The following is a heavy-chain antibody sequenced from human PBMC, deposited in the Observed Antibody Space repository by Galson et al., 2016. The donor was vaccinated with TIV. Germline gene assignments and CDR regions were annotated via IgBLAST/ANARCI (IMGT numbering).Heavy chain of an antibody. V-gene: IGHV3-66*02. D-gene: IGHD3-22*01. CDR1: GLSVSINY. CDR3: ARDRVVDATYYYYYYGMDA. CDR2: MSDGDKT. Sequence: SLRLSCAASGLSVSINYMAWVRQAPGKGLEWVSLMSDGDKTYYADSVKGRFTISRDNSKNTVYLQMNSLRIEDSGVYFCARDRVVDATYYYYYYGMDAWGQGTAVTVSS. J-gene: IGHJ6*02.